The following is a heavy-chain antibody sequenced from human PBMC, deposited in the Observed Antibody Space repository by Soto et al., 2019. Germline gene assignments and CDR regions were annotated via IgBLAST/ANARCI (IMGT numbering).Heavy chain of an antibody. CDR3: ARDRVESGYPEYFQH. Sequence: EVQLVESGGGLIQPGGSLRLSCAASGFTVSSNYMSWVRQAPGKGLEWVSVMYSGGSTYYADSVKGRFTISRDNSKNTRYLQMNSQRAKDTAVYYCARDRVESGYPEYFQHWGQGTLVTVAA. V-gene: IGHV3-53*01. CDR2: MYSGGST. CDR1: GFTVSSNY. J-gene: IGHJ1*01. D-gene: IGHD3-22*01.